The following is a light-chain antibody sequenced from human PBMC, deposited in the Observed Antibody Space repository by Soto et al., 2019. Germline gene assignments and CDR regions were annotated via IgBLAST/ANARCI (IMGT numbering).Light chain of an antibody. V-gene: IGLV2-11*01. Sequence: QSALTQPRSVSGSPGHSVTISCTGTSSDVGGYDYVSWYQQHPDKAPKLIIYDVTERPSGVPDRFSGSKSGNTASLTISGLQAEDEADYYCCSYAGSYTSMFGGGTKVTVL. J-gene: IGLJ3*02. CDR3: CSYAGSYTSM. CDR1: SSDVGGYDY. CDR2: DVT.